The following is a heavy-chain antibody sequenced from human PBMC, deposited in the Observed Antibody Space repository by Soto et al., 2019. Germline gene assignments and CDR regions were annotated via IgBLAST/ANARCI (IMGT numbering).Heavy chain of an antibody. CDR2: IYYSGST. CDR1: GGSISSSSYY. J-gene: IGHJ4*02. CDR3: ARRSSSSNFDY. V-gene: IGHV4-39*01. Sequence: QLQLQESGPGLVKPSETLSLTCTVSGGSISSSSYYWGWIRQPPGKGLEWIGSIYYSGSTYYNPSLTSRVTISVDTSKNQFSLRLSSVTAADTAVYYCARRSSSSNFDYWGQGTLVTVSS. D-gene: IGHD6-6*01.